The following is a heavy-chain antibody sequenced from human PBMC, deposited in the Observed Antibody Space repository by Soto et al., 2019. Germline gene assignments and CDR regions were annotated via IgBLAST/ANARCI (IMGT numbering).Heavy chain of an antibody. V-gene: IGHV1-18*01. D-gene: IGHD6-6*01. CDR2: ISAYNGNT. J-gene: IGHJ6*02. CDR1: GYTFTSQV. CDR3: ARDGDLQLVRDSYYYGMDV. Sequence: ASVKVSCKTSGYTFTSQVISWVRQAPRQGLEWMGWISAYNGNTNYAQKLQGRVTMTTDTSTSTAYMELRSLRSDDTAVYYCARDGDLQLVRDSYYYGMDVWGQGTTVTVSS.